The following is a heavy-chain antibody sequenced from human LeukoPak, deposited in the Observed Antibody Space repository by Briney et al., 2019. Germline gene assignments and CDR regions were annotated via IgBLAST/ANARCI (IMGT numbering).Heavy chain of an antibody. Sequence: GGSLRLSCAASGFTFDDYAMHWVRQAPGKGLEWVSGISWNSGSIGYADSVKGRFTISRDNAKNSLYLQMNSLRAEDTALYYCAKEAGPRHRSFDYWGQGTLVTVSS. J-gene: IGHJ4*02. D-gene: IGHD1-14*01. CDR3: AKEAGPRHRSFDY. CDR2: ISWNSGSI. V-gene: IGHV3-9*01. CDR1: GFTFDDYA.